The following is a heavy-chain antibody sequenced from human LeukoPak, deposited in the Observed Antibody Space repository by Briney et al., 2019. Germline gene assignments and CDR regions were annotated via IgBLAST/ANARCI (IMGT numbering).Heavy chain of an antibody. V-gene: IGHV3-7*01. CDR1: GFTFSSYW. J-gene: IGHJ4*02. D-gene: IGHD3-22*01. Sequence: GGSLRLSCAASGFTFSSYWMSWVRQAPGKGLEWVANIKQDGSEKHYVDSVKGRFTISRDNAKNSLYLQMNSLRAEDTAVYYCARRTDDRRGFYYDYWGQGTLVTVSS. CDR3: ARRTDDRRGFYYDY. CDR2: IKQDGSEK.